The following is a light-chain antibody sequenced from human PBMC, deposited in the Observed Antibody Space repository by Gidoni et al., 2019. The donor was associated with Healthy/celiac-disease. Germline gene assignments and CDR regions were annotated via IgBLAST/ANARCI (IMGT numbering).Light chain of an antibody. CDR3: QQRSN. V-gene: IGKV3-11*01. CDR2: DAS. CDR1: QSVSSY. Sequence: EIVLTHSPATLSLSPGERATLSCRASQSVSSYLAWYQQKPGQAPRLLIYDASNRATGIPARFRGSVSGTDFTLTISSLEPEDFAVYYCQQRSNFGPGTKVDIK. J-gene: IGKJ3*01.